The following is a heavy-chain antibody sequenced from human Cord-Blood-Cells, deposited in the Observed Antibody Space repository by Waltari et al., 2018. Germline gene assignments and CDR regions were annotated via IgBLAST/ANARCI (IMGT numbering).Heavy chain of an antibody. CDR1: GFTVSSNY. V-gene: IGHV3-53*01. D-gene: IGHD4-4*01. CDR2: IYGGGST. J-gene: IGHJ4*02. Sequence: EVQLVESGGGLIQPGGSLRLSCTASGFTVSSNYMSWVRQAPGKGRGWVQCIYGGGSTNNADSGKGRITISIDNPKNKLDLQRNSLRAEDTSVYYCARDGPTGFDYWGQGTLVTVSS. CDR3: ARDGPTGFDY.